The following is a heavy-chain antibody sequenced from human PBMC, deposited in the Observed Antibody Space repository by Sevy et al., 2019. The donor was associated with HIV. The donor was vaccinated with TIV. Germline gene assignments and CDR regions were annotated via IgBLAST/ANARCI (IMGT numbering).Heavy chain of an antibody. CDR2: IGAYNGNI. CDR3: ARISTVRGKFNWFDP. D-gene: IGHD3-10*01. Sequence: ASVKVSCKASGYTFDSYGISWVRQAPGQGLEWMGWIGAYNGNIKYAQNIQDRVTMTTDASTSTAYTELRSLRSDDTAVYFCARISTVRGKFNWFDPWGQGTLVTVSS. CDR1: GYTFDSYG. V-gene: IGHV1-18*01. J-gene: IGHJ5*02.